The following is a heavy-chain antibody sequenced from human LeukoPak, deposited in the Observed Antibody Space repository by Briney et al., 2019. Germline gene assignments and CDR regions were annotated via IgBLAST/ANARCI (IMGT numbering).Heavy chain of an antibody. CDR2: IIPIFGTA. D-gene: IGHD3-10*01. CDR3: ARGVVRGVITPNYYMDV. Sequence: ASVKVSCKASGGTFSSYAISWVRQAPGQGLEWMGGIIPIFGTANYAQKFQGRVTITTDESTSTAYMELSSLRSEDTAVCYCARGVVRGVITPNYYMDVWGKGTTVTVSS. CDR1: GGTFSSYA. V-gene: IGHV1-69*05. J-gene: IGHJ6*03.